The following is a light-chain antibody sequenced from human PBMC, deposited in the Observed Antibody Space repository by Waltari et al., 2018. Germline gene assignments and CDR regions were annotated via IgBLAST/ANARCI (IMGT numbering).Light chain of an antibody. J-gene: IGKJ4*01. V-gene: IGKV3-11*01. Sequence: EIVLTQSPATLSLSPGDRATLPCRASQSVSNYLAWYQQKPGQAPRLLIYDASTRATGTPARFSGSGSGTDFSLTISSLEPEDFAVYYCQQRGNGLTFGGGTKVEIK. CDR3: QQRGNGLT. CDR2: DAS. CDR1: QSVSNY.